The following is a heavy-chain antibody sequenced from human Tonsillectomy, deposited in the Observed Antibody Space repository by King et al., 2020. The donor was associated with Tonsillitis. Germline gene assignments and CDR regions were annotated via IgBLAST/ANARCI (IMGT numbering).Heavy chain of an antibody. Sequence: VQLVESGGGVVQPGRSLRVSCAASGLTFRNYAIHWVRQAPGKGLEWVAVISFDGSNKDYADSVKGRFTISRDNSKNTLYLQMNSLRAEDTAVYYCARSFDYGDSIDYWGQGTLVTVSS. V-gene: IGHV3-30*03. D-gene: IGHD4-17*01. CDR3: ARSFDYGDSIDY. CDR2: ISFDGSNK. J-gene: IGHJ4*02. CDR1: GLTFRNYA.